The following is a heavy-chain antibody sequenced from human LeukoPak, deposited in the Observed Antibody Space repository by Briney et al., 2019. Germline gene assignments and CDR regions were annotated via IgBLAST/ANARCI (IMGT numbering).Heavy chain of an antibody. CDR2: ISDDGGST. J-gene: IGHJ6*02. CDR3: AKGSRLAAAPYYYGMDV. V-gene: IGHV3-23*01. Sequence: GGSLRLSCAASGFTFSGYAMSWVRQSPGKGLERVSAISDDGGSTYYADSVKGRFTISRDNSKNTLYLQMNSLRAEDTAVYYCAKGSRLAAAPYYYGMDVWGQGTTVTVSS. CDR1: GFTFSGYA. D-gene: IGHD6-13*01.